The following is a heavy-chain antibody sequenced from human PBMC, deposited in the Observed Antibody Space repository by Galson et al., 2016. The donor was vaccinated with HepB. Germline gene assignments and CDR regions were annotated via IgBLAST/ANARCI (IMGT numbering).Heavy chain of an antibody. Sequence: SETLSLTCTVSGGSISSAAFYWGWIRQPPGKGLEWIGSIFYSGSVYYNPSLKIQVNISVDTSRNQFSLRLSSVTASDTAMYYCTGLGGRYDFWSGYTPYYFGNWGQGALVTVSS. CDR1: GGSISSAAFY. CDR2: IFYSGSV. D-gene: IGHD3-3*01. V-gene: IGHV4-39*01. CDR3: TGLGGRYDFWSGYTPYYFGN. J-gene: IGHJ4*02.